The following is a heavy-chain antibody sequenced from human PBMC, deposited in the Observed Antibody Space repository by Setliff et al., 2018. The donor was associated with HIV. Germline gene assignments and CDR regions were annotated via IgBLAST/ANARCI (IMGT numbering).Heavy chain of an antibody. Sequence: GESLKISCAASGFSFSSYGMHWVRQAPGKGLEWVAFIRYDGSNKYYADSVKGRFTISRDNSKKTLFMEMSSLRAEDTAVYYCAKDVDYAVYYFDYWGQGTLVTVS. CDR3: AKDVDYAVYYFDY. CDR2: IRYDGSNK. J-gene: IGHJ4*02. D-gene: IGHD2-2*01. CDR1: GFSFSSYG. V-gene: IGHV3-30*02.